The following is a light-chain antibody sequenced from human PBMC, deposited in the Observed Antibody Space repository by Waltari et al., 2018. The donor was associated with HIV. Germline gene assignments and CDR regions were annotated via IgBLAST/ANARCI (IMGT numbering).Light chain of an antibody. J-gene: IGKJ1*01. V-gene: IGKV1-39*01. CDR1: QSISSA. CDR2: AAS. Sequence: DIQITQSPSSLSASVGHRVTITCRARQSISSALNWYQQKPGKAPKLLIYAASSVESGVPSRFSGSGSGTDFTLTISNLQPEDFAAYYCQQSYSTPWTFGQGTKVEI. CDR3: QQSYSTPWT.